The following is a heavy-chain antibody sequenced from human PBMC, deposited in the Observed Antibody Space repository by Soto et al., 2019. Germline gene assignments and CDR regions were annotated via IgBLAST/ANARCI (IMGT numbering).Heavy chain of an antibody. D-gene: IGHD2-2*01. CDR3: AKDSRYCSSTGCYHFC. Sequence: EVQLLESGGGLVQPGGSLRLSCAASGFTFSSYAMSWVRQAPGKGLEWVSAISGSGGSTYYADSVKGRFTISRDNSKNTLYLQVSSLGAEDTAGYYCAKDSRYCSSTGCYHFCWGQGTLVTVSS. V-gene: IGHV3-23*01. CDR2: ISGSGGST. J-gene: IGHJ4*02. CDR1: GFTFSSYA.